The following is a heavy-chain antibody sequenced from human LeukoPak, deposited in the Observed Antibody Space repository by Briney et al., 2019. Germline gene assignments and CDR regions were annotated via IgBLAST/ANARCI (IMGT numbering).Heavy chain of an antibody. J-gene: IGHJ4*02. CDR3: ARMGVGHTGLDF. Sequence: GGSLRLSCAASGFGFRNYWMHWVRQAPGKGLVWVSRIKDDGVGANYADPAKGRFTISRDNAKNTLYLQMTSLRAEDTAVYYCARMGVGHTGLDFWGQGVLVTVSS. D-gene: IGHD1-26*01. CDR1: GFGFRNYW. V-gene: IGHV3-74*01. CDR2: IKDDGVGA.